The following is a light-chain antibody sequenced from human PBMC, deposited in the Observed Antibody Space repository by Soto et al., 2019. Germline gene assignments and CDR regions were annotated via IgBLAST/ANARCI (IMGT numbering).Light chain of an antibody. CDR3: QQRSTWPT. Sequence: ESVLTQSPATLSLSPGERATLSCRASPSVDFHLAWYQQKPGQAPRLLIYDASVRATGTPARFSGSGSGTAFTLTISSLEPEDFALYYCQQRSTWPTFGQGTRLEIK. V-gene: IGKV3-11*01. CDR2: DAS. CDR1: PSVDFH. J-gene: IGKJ5*01.